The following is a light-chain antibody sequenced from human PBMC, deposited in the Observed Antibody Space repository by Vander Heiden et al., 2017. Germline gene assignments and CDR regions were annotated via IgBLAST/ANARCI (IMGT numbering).Light chain of an antibody. V-gene: IGLV2-14*01. CDR1: NTDGRIYDY. Sequence: QSALTQPASVSGSPGQSITISCNHTNTDGRIYDYFSWYQHHPDKAPHLLLNAVSYRPSGVSDRFSGSKSGNTASLTIPGLQIEDDADYFCTSYSGSSLLFGGGTKLTVL. CDR2: AVS. J-gene: IGLJ3*02. CDR3: TSYSGSSLL.